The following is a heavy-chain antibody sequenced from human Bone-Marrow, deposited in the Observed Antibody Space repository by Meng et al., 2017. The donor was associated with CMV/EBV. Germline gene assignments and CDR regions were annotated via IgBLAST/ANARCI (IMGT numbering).Heavy chain of an antibody. Sequence: GESLKISCAASGFTFRNYAMTWVRQAPGKGLEWVSIIYSGDGDTFYVDSVKGRFTISRDDSKNTVSLQMDSLRADDTAVYYCAKGLIVARSDAFDFWGPGTTVTGSS. J-gene: IGHJ3*01. D-gene: IGHD6-6*01. CDR2: IYSGDGDT. CDR1: GFTFRNYA. V-gene: IGHV3-23*03. CDR3: AKGLIVARSDAFDF.